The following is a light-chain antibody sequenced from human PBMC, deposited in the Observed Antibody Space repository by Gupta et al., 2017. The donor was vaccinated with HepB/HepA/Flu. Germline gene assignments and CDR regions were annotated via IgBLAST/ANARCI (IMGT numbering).Light chain of an antibody. V-gene: IGLV2-14*03. Sequence: SALTQPASVSGSPGQSITISCTGTSSDVGGYNYVSWYQQHPGKAPKLMIYDVSNRPSGVSNRFSGSKSGNTASLTISGLQAEDEADYYCSAYTSSSHLVFGGGTKLTVL. J-gene: IGLJ2*01. CDR1: SSDVGGYNY. CDR3: SAYTSSSHLV. CDR2: DVS.